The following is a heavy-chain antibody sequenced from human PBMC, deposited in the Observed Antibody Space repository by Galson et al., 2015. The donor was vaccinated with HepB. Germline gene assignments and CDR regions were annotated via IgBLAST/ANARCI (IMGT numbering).Heavy chain of an antibody. V-gene: IGHV3-15*07. D-gene: IGHD3-3*01. Sequence: SLRLSCAASGFTFSNAWMNWVRQAPGKGLEWVGRIKSKTDGGTTDYAAPVKGRFTISRDDSKNTLYLQMNSLKTEDTAVYYCTTDLIESYWDLWSGYYPLRWFHPWGQGALVTVSS. CDR2: IKSKTDGGTT. CDR3: TTDLIESYWDLWSGYYPLRWFHP. CDR1: GFTFSNAW. J-gene: IGHJ5*02.